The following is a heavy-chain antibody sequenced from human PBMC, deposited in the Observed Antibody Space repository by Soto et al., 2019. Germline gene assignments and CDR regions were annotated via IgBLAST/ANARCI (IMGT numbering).Heavy chain of an antibody. V-gene: IGHV3-74*01. CDR2: INSDGSST. CDR3: ARGPYYYDRSGYYLWYFDL. Sequence: ELQLVESGGGLVQPGGSLRLSCAASGFTFSSYWMHWVRQAPGKGLVWVSRINSDGSSTNYADSVKGRFTISRDNAKNTLYLQMNSLRAEDTAVYYCARGPYYYDRSGYYLWYFDLWGRGTLVTVSS. CDR1: GFTFSSYW. D-gene: IGHD3-22*01. J-gene: IGHJ2*01.